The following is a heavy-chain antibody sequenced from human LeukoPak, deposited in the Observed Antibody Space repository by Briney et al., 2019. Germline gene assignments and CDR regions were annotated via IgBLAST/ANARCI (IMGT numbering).Heavy chain of an antibody. V-gene: IGHV3-21*01. J-gene: IGHJ3*02. CDR2: ISGGSSFT. CDR3: ARGLGSGRHAFDI. Sequence: GGSLRLSCAASGFSFSSFSMNWVRQAPGKGLEWVPYISGGSSFTYYVDSVKGRSAISRDNAKNSLYLQMNSLRAEDTAVYYCARGLGSGRHAFDIWGQGTMVTVSS. CDR1: GFSFSSFS. D-gene: IGHD3-10*01.